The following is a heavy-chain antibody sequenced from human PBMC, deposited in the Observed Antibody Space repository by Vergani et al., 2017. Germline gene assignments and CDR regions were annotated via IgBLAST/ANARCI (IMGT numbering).Heavy chain of an antibody. CDR3: ARNPYCGGDCYSDAFDI. Sequence: QLQLQESGPGLVKASETLSLTCTVSGGTVSSTNYYWGWIRQPPGKGLEWIGSIYYSGSTYYNPSLKSRVTISVDTSKNQFSLKLSSVTAADTAVYYCARNPYCGGDCYSDAFDIWGQGTMVTVSS. CDR1: GGTVSSTNYY. CDR2: IYYSGST. J-gene: IGHJ3*02. D-gene: IGHD2-21*02. V-gene: IGHV4-39*07.